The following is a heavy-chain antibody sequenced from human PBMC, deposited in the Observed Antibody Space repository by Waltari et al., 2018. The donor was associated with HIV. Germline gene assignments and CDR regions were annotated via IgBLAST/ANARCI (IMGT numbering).Heavy chain of an antibody. CDR3: ARGKATEAGLDY. V-gene: IGHV3-48*02. CDR2: ISSSSSTI. D-gene: IGHD1-26*01. J-gene: IGHJ4*02. CDR1: GFTFSSYS. Sequence: EVQLVESGGGLVQPGGSLRLSCAASGFTFSSYSMNWVRQAPGKGLEWASYISSSSSTIYYADSVKGRFTISRDNAKNSLYLQMNSLRDEDTAVYYCARGKATEAGLDYWGQGTLVTVSS.